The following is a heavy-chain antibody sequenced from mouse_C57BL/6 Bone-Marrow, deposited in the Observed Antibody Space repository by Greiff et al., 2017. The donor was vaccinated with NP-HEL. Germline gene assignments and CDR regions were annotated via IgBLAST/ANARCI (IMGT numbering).Heavy chain of an antibody. Sequence: QVQLQQPGAELVKPGASVKMSCKASGYTFTSYWITWVKQRPGQGLEWIGEIDPGSGSTNYNEKFKSKATLTVDTSSSTAYLQLSSWTSSAAAVYYCASLYSNYDYWGQGTTLTVSS. J-gene: IGHJ2*01. CDR2: IDPGSGST. CDR3: ASLYSNYDY. D-gene: IGHD2-5*01. V-gene: IGHV1-55*01. CDR1: GYTFTSYW.